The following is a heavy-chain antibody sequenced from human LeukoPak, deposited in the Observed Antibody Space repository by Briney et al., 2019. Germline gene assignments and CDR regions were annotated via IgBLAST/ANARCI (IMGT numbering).Heavy chain of an antibody. CDR3: QARYYGSENLDY. Sequence: PGGSLRLSCAASGFTFSSYSMNWVRQAPGKGLEWVSSISSSSSYIYYADSVKGRFTISRDNAKNSLFLQMNSLRAEDTAVYYCQARYYGSENLDYWGQGTLVTVSS. J-gene: IGHJ4*02. CDR1: GFTFSSYS. V-gene: IGHV3-21*01. D-gene: IGHD3-10*01. CDR2: ISSSSSYI.